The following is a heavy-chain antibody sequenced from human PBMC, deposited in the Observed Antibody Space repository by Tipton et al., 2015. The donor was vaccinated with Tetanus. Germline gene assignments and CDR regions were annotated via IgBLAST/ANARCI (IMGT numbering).Heavy chain of an antibody. D-gene: IGHD5-24*01. Sequence: LRLSCAVYGASFSVYYWSWIRQAPGKGLEWIGEINHSGSTNHNPSLKSRVTLSVDTSKNQFSLKLNSVTAADTAMYYCARGGRDAYNNPLGAFDVWGRGTTVTVSS. CDR1: GASFSVYY. CDR2: INHSGST. J-gene: IGHJ3*01. CDR3: ARGGRDAYNNPLGAFDV. V-gene: IGHV4-34*01.